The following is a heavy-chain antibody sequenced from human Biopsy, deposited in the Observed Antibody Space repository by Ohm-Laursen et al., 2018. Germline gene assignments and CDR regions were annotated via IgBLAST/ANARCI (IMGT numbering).Heavy chain of an antibody. V-gene: IGHV1-69*01. D-gene: IGHD6-19*01. CDR3: VAYPSSGFFENNDDFAMDV. Sequence: GSSVKVSCKASGGAFTNYAINWVRQAPGHGLKWMGGIITVSETAGYAERFQGRVTITADVTTTTAYMDLSGLRFEDTAVYYCVAYPSSGFFENNDDFAMDVWGQGTTVIVSS. CDR1: GGAFTNYA. CDR2: IITVSETA. J-gene: IGHJ6*02.